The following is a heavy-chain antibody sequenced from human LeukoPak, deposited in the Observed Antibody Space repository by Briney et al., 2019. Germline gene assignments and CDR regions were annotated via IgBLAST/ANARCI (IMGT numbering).Heavy chain of an antibody. D-gene: IGHD4-23*01. J-gene: IGHJ4*02. CDR3: AKDRHYGGFDY. CDR2: IWYDGSNK. V-gene: IGHV3-33*06. Sequence: GRSLRLSCAASGFTFSSYGMHWVRQAPGKGLEWVAVIWYDGSNKYYADSVKGRLTISRDNSKNTLYLQMNSLRAEDTAVYYCAKDRHYGGFDYWGQGTLVTVSS. CDR1: GFTFSSYG.